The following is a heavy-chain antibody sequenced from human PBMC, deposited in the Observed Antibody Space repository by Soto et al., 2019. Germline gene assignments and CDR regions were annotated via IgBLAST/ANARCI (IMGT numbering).Heavy chain of an antibody. D-gene: IGHD5-12*01. J-gene: IGHJ3*02. Sequence: QVQLVQSGAEVKKPGSSVKVSCKASGGTFSSYAISWVRQAPGQGLEWMGGIIPIFGTANYAQKFQGRVTITEEKSTSPAYMELSSLRSEDTAVYYCARDGYNFGDAFDIWGQGTMVTVSS. CDR2: IIPIFGTA. CDR1: GGTFSSYA. CDR3: ARDGYNFGDAFDI. V-gene: IGHV1-69*06.